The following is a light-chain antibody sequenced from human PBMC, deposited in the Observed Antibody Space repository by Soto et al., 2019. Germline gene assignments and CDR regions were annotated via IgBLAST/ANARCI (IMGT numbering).Light chain of an antibody. V-gene: IGLV2-14*01. J-gene: IGLJ2*01. CDR1: SSDIGGYNY. CDR2: EVS. Sequence: QSALTQPASVSGSPGQSITISCTGTSSDIGGYNYVSWYQQHPGKAPKLMIYEVSDRPSGVSNRFSGSKSGNTASLTISGLQAEDEADYYCRSYGSSNTLLFGEGTKVTVL. CDR3: RSYGSSNTLL.